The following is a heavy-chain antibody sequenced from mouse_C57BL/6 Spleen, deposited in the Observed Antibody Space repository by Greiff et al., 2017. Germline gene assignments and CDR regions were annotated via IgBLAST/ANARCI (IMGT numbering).Heavy chain of an antibody. D-gene: IGHD2-3*01. V-gene: IGHV1-39*01. CDR2: INPNYGTT. CDR3: ASSSSYDGYYAMDY. Sequence: VQLQQSGPELVKPGASVKISCKASGYSFTDYNMNWVKQSNGKSLEWIGVINPNYGTTSSNQKFKGKATLTVDQSSSTADMQLNSLTSEDSAVYYWASSSSYDGYYAMDYWGQGTSVTVSS. J-gene: IGHJ4*01. CDR1: GYSFTDYN.